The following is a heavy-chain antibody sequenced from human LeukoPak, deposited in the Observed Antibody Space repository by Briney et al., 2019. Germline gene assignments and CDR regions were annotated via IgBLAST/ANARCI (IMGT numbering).Heavy chain of an antibody. Sequence: SETLSLTCTVSGDSISSYYWSWIRQPAGKGLEWIGRIYTSGNTNYNPSLKSRVTMSVDTSKNQFSLKLSTVTAADTAVYYCARDRAYDGFDPWGQGTLVTVSS. D-gene: IGHD3-3*01. CDR2: IYTSGNT. V-gene: IGHV4-4*07. CDR3: ARDRAYDGFDP. CDR1: GDSISSYY. J-gene: IGHJ5*02.